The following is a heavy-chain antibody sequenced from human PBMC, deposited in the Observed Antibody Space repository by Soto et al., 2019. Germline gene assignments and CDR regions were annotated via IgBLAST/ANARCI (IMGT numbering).Heavy chain of an antibody. CDR2: VYYSGST. J-gene: IGHJ5*02. CDR1: GGSIRSTTHY. CDR3: ARLFRKRDVDTNWLDP. Sequence: QLQLQGSGPGLVKPSETLSLTCTVSGGSIRSTTHYWGWVRQPPGKGLEWVGSVYYSGSTYYHPSLKSRVTISVDTSNNQFSLKVNSVTAADTAVYYCARLFRKRDVDTNWLDPWGQGTLVTVSS. D-gene: IGHD3-16*01. V-gene: IGHV4-39*01.